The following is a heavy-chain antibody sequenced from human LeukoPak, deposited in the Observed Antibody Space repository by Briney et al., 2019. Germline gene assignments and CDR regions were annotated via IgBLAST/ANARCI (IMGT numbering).Heavy chain of an antibody. D-gene: IGHD3-22*01. Sequence: AGSLRLSCAVSGITLTNFGMSWVRQPPGRGLEWVAGTSYRGRRTTYADSVKGRFTISTDHPKNTLYLQMNSLRAEDTAVYFCAKRGVVIRVILVGFHKEAYYFDSWGQGALVTVSS. CDR2: TSYRGRRT. CDR1: GITLTNFG. CDR3: AKRGVVIRVILVGFHKEAYYFDS. V-gene: IGHV3-23*01. J-gene: IGHJ4*02.